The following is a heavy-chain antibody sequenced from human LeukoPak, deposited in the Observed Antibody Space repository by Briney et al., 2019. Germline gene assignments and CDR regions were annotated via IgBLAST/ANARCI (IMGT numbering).Heavy chain of an antibody. CDR1: GGSISSTSYY. CDR3: ARGSSGWPWYFDL. J-gene: IGHJ2*01. Sequence: PSETLSLTCTVSGGSISSTSYYWGWIRQPPGKGLEWIGSIYYRGSTYYSPSLKSRLTISVDTSKNQFSLSLSSVTAADTAVYYCARGSSGWPWYFDLWGRGTLVTVSS. V-gene: IGHV4-39*01. CDR2: IYYRGST. D-gene: IGHD6-19*01.